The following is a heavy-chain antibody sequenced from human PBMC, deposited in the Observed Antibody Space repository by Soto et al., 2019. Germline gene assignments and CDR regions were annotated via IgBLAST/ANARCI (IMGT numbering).Heavy chain of an antibody. D-gene: IGHD3-22*01. Sequence: EVPLVESGGGLVKPGGSLRLSCAASGFTFSSYSMNWVRQAPGKGLEWVSSISSSSSYIYYADSVKGRFTISRDNAKNSLYLRMNSLRAEDTAVYYCARPPNYYDSRGYYGYWGQGTLVTVSS. V-gene: IGHV3-21*01. CDR1: GFTFSSYS. CDR2: ISSSSSYI. CDR3: ARPPNYYDSRGYYGY. J-gene: IGHJ4*02.